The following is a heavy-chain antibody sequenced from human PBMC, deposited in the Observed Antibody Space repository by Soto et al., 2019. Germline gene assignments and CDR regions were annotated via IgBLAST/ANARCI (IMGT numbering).Heavy chain of an antibody. J-gene: IGHJ6*03. CDR2: IIPILGIA. D-gene: IGHD2-15*01. CDR3: AIPPEDCSGGSCYSEYYMDV. Sequence: QVQLVQSGAEVKKPGSSVKVSCKASGGTFSSYTISWVRQAPGQGLEWMGRIIPILGIANYAQKFQGRVTITADKSTSTAYMERSSLRTEDTAVYYCAIPPEDCSGGSCYSEYYMDVWGKGTTVTVSS. CDR1: GGTFSSYT. V-gene: IGHV1-69*02.